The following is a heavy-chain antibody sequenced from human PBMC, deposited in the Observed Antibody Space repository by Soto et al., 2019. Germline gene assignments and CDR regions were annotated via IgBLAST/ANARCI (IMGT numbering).Heavy chain of an antibody. J-gene: IGHJ4*02. Sequence: QVQLVESGGGVVQPGRSLRLSCAASGFTFSSYAMHWVRQAPGKGLEWVAVISYDRSNKYYADSVKGRFTISRDNSKNTLYLQMNSLRAEDTAVYYCARDSGHDYGDYWSYIDYWGQGTLVTVSS. CDR3: ARDSGHDYGDYWSYIDY. CDR1: GFTFSSYA. V-gene: IGHV3-30-3*01. CDR2: ISYDRSNK. D-gene: IGHD4-17*01.